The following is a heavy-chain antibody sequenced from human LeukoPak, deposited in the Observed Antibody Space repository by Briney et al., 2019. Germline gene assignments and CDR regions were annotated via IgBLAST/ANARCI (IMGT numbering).Heavy chain of an antibody. CDR2: ISYSGTN. J-gene: IGHJ5*02. D-gene: IGHD7-27*01. V-gene: IGHV4-39*01. CDR1: GGSVSSSSYY. CDR3: ASLGTLRS. Sequence: SETLSLTCTVSGGSVSSSSYYWGWIRQPPGKGLEWIGSISYSGTNYNNPSLKSRVSISIDTSENQFSVKLTSVTAADAAMYYCASLGTLRSWGQGTLVTVSS.